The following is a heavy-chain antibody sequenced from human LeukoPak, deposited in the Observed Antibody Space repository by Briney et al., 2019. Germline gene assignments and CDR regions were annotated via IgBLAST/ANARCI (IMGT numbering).Heavy chain of an antibody. J-gene: IGHJ6*03. Sequence: QSGGSLRLSCAASGFTVSSNYMSWVRQAPGKGLEWVSVIYSGGSTYYADSVKGRFTISRDNSKNTLYLQMNSLRAEDTAVYYCARGSRTGDPCYYYYYYMDVWGKGTTVTVSS. CDR1: GFTVSSNY. CDR2: IYSGGST. V-gene: IGHV3-53*01. CDR3: ARGSRTGDPCYYYYYYMDV. D-gene: IGHD2-2*01.